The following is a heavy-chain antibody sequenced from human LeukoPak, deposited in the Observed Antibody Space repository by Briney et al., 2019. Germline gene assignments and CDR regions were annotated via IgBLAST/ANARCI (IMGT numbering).Heavy chain of an antibody. V-gene: IGHV4-59*08. CDR3: ARQWKF. CDR1: GGSISGYY. J-gene: IGHJ4*02. CDR2: IYDSGST. D-gene: IGHD1-1*01. Sequence: SETLSLTCTVSGGSISGYYWSWIRQPPGKGLEWIWYIYDSGSTNYNPSLKSRVTISVDTSKNQFSLKLNSVTAADTAVYYCARQWKFWGQGTLVTVSS.